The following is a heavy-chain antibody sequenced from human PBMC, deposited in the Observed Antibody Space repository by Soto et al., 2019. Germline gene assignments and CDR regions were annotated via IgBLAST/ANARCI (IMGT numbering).Heavy chain of an antibody. D-gene: IGHD5-18*01. V-gene: IGHV4-34*01. CDR3: ARGRRAGYSYGRAGPLDYYGMDV. J-gene: IGHJ6*02. Sequence: SETLSLTCAVYGGSFSGYYWSWIRQPPGKGLEWIGEINHSGSTNYNPSLKSRVTISVDTSKNQFSLKLSSVTAADTAVYYCARGRRAGYSYGRAGPLDYYGMDVWGQGTTVTVSS. CDR2: INHSGST. CDR1: GGSFSGYY.